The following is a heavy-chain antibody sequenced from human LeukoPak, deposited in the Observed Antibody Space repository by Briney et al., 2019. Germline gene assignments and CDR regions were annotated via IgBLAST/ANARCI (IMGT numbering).Heavy chain of an antibody. Sequence: SETLSLTCAVSGGSISSSNWWSWVRQPPGKGLEWIGEIYHSGSTNYNPSLKSRVTISVDKSKNQFSLKLSSVTAADTAVYYCARDSPKIPLAAAAAQYYYGMDVWGQGTTVTVSS. V-gene: IGHV4-4*02. CDR3: ARDSPKIPLAAAAAQYYYGMDV. J-gene: IGHJ6*02. D-gene: IGHD6-13*01. CDR2: IYHSGST. CDR1: GGSISSSNW.